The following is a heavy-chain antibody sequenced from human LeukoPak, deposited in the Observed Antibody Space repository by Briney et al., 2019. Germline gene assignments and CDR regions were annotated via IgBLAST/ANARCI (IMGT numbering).Heavy chain of an antibody. J-gene: IGHJ4*02. Sequence: SETLSLTCTVSGGSISSYYWSWIRQPPGKGLEWIGYIYYSGSTNYNPSLKSRVTISVDTSKNQFSLKLSSVTAADTAVYYCASSDMVRGVITPGYWGQGTLVTVSS. D-gene: IGHD3-10*01. CDR2: IYYSGST. CDR3: ASSDMVRGVITPGY. V-gene: IGHV4-59*12. CDR1: GGSISSYY.